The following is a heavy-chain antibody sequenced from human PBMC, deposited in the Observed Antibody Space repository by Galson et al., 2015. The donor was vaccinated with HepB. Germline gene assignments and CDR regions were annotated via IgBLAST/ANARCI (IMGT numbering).Heavy chain of an antibody. CDR1: GGTFSSYA. CDR3: AREYSSSTRFLGY. Sequence: SCKASGGTFSSYAISWVRQAPGQGLEWMGGIIPIFGTANYAQKFQGRVTITADESTSTAYMELSSLRSEDTAVYYCAREYSSSTRFLGYWGQGTLVTVSS. J-gene: IGHJ4*02. D-gene: IGHD6-13*01. V-gene: IGHV1-69*01. CDR2: IIPIFGTA.